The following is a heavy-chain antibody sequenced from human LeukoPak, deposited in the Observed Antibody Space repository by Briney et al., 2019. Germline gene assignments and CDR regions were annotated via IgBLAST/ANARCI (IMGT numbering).Heavy chain of an antibody. D-gene: IGHD2-2*02. J-gene: IGHJ4*02. V-gene: IGHV3-15*01. CDR3: TTDRIVVVPAAIGGSFDY. Sequence: GGSLRLSCAASGFTFSHAWMSWVRQAPGKGLEWVGRIKSKTDGGTTDYAAPVKGRFTISRDDSKHTLYLQMNSLKTEDTAVYYCTTDRIVVVPAAIGGSFDYWGQGTLVTVSS. CDR1: GFTFSHAW. CDR2: IKSKTDGGTT.